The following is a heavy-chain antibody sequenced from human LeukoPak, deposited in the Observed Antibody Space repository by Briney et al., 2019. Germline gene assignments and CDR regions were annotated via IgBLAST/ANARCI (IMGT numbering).Heavy chain of an antibody. CDR2: IYSSGRT. V-gene: IGHV4-59*01. CDR1: GGSISSYF. D-gene: IGHD2-21*01. Sequence: SDPLSLTCTVSGGSISSYFWGWIRQPPGEGLEFVGHIYSSGRTNYNPSLRSRLTISIDTSKNQFSLNLRSVTAADSAVYYCARASTDSPFDYWGLGTLITVSS. J-gene: IGHJ4*02. CDR3: ARASTDSPFDY.